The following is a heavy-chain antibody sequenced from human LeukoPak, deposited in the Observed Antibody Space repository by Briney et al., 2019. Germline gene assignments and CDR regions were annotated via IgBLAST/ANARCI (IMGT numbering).Heavy chain of an antibody. CDR3: AKDRGSYYFDY. CDR2: ISYDGSNK. J-gene: IGHJ4*02. D-gene: IGHD1-26*01. V-gene: IGHV3-30*18. CDR1: GFTFSSYG. Sequence: GGSLRLSCAAFGFTFSSYGMHWVRQAPGKGLEWVAVISYDGSNKYYADSVKGRFTISRDNSKNTLYLQMNSLRAEDTAVYYCAKDRGSYYFDYWGQGTLVTVSS.